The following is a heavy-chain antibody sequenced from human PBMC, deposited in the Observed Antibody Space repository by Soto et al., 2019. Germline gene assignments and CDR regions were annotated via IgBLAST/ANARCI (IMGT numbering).Heavy chain of an antibody. V-gene: IGHV4-59*01. J-gene: IGHJ6*02. Sequence: PSETLSLTCTVSGGFISHYYWSWIRQPPGKGLEWIGYMYYSGSTNYNPSLQSRVAISVDTSKKQFSLKLNSVTAADTAVYYCGRGNGNYYYYGLDVWGLGTTVTVSS. D-gene: IGHD2-8*01. CDR1: GGFISHYY. CDR3: GRGNGNYYYYGLDV. CDR2: MYYSGST.